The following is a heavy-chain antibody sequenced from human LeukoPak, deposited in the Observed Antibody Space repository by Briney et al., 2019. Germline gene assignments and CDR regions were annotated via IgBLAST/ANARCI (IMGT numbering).Heavy chain of an antibody. V-gene: IGHV1-2*02. CDR3: AREGGYSSSWYWYFQH. CDR1: GYTFTGYY. Sequence: ASVKVSCKASGYTFTGYYMHWVRQAPGQGLEWMGWINPNSGGTNYAQKFQGRVTMTRDTSNSTAYMELSRLRSDDTAVYYCAREGGYSSSWYWYFQHWGQGTLVTVSS. J-gene: IGHJ1*01. D-gene: IGHD6-13*01. CDR2: INPNSGGT.